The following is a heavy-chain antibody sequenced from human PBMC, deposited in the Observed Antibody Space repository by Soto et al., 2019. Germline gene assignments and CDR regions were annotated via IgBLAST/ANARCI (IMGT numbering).Heavy chain of an antibody. CDR2: ISWNSGSI. CDR3: AKDIISGWYVGDAFDI. J-gene: IGHJ3*02. V-gene: IGHV3-9*01. Sequence: GGSLRLSCAASGFTFDDYAMHWVRQAPGKGLEWVSGISWNSGSIGYADSVKGRFTISRDNAKNSLYLQMNSLRAEDTALYYCAKDIISGWYVGDAFDIWGQGTMVTVSS. D-gene: IGHD6-19*01. CDR1: GFTFDDYA.